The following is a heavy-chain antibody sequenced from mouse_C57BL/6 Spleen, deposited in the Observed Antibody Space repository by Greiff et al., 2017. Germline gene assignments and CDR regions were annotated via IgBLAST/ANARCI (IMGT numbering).Heavy chain of an antibody. J-gene: IGHJ3*01. CDR2: IDPEDGET. Sequence: VQLHQSGAELVKPGASVKLSCTASGFNIKDSYMHWVKQRTEQGLEWIGRIDPEDGETKYAPNFQGKATITADTSSNTAYLQLSSLTSEDTAVYDGAKGSFSYWGQGTLVTVSA. CDR1: GFNIKDSY. V-gene: IGHV14-2*01. CDR3: AKGSFSY.